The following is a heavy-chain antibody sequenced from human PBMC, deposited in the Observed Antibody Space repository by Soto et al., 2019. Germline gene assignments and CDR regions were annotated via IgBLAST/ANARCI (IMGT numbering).Heavy chain of an antibody. Sequence: LSETLSVTCTVSGGSISSYYWSWIRQPPGKGLEWIGYIYYSGSTNYNPSLKSRVTISVDTSKNQFSLKLSSVTAADTAVDYCARTRGLYSIQLWFRFDYWGQGTLVTVSS. V-gene: IGHV4-59*01. J-gene: IGHJ4*02. D-gene: IGHD5-18*01. CDR2: IYYSGST. CDR1: GGSISSYY. CDR3: ARTRGLYSIQLWFRFDY.